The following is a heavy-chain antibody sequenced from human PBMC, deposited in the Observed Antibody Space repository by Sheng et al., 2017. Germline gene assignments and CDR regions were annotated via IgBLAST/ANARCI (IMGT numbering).Heavy chain of an antibody. CDR3: ASIPRGATTWVYYYYYYMDV. CDR1: GFTFSSLW. Sequence: QVQLVESGGGVVQPGGSLRLSCAASGFTFSSLWHARGSASSRQGAGVGGIFIRYDGSNKYYADSVKGRFTISRDNSKNTAVSANEQLRAEDTAVYYCASIPRGATTWVYYYYYYMDVWGKGGPRSPSP. V-gene: IGHV3-30*02. D-gene: IGHD1-26*01. J-gene: IGHJ6*03. CDR2: IRYDGSNK.